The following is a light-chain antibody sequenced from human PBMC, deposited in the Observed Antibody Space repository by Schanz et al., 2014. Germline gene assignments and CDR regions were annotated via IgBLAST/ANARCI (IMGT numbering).Light chain of an antibody. CDR3: QHSYSPTWT. Sequence: EIVLTQSPGTLSLSPGERATLSCRASQSVSSSYLAWYQQKPGQAPRLLIYGASSRATGIPARFSGSGSGTEFTLTISSLQPEDFATYYCQHSYSPTWTFGQGTKVESK. V-gene: IGKV3-20*01. CDR2: GAS. J-gene: IGKJ1*01. CDR1: QSVSSSY.